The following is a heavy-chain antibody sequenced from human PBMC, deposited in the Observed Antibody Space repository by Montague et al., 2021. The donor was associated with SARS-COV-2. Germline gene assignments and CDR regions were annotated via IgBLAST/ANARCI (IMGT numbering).Heavy chain of an antibody. Sequence: SETLSLTCTVSGGSMRDYYWSWIRQPPGEGLEWIGYIYHSGSTDYNPSLNSRVTLSLDTSKNQFSLNLRSATAADTAFYYCARVHYYTGYVDSWGQGTLVSVSS. CDR3: ARVHYYTGYVDS. V-gene: IGHV4-59*01. CDR1: GGSMRDYY. CDR2: IYHSGST. J-gene: IGHJ4*02. D-gene: IGHD3-22*01.